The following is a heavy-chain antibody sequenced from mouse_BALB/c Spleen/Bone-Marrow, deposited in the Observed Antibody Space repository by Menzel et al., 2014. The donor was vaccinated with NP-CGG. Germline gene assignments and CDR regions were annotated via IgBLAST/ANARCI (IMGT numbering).Heavy chain of an antibody. V-gene: IGHV1-18*01. D-gene: IGHD2-4*01. Sequence: EVQLQQSGPELVKPGASMKISCKASGYSFTGYTMNWVKQSHGMNLEWIGLINPYNGGTSYNQKFKGKATLTVDKSSSTAYMELLSLTSEDSAVYYCARDYDGYYFDYWGQGTTLTVSS. J-gene: IGHJ2*01. CDR1: GYSFTGYT. CDR2: INPYNGGT. CDR3: ARDYDGYYFDY.